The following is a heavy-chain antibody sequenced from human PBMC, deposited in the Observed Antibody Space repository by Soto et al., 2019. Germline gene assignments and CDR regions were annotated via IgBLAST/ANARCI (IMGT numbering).Heavy chain of an antibody. D-gene: IGHD3-10*01. CDR2: INQSGST. CDR3: ATQNPGSYHFDY. CDR1: GGYLSSSSY. Sequence: QVQLQESGPGLVMPSGTLSLTCAVSGGYLSSSSYWSWVRQPPGQGLEWIGEINQSGSTSYNPSLRSRVIISQDKSNNQFFPNLNSVTAADTAVYYCATQNPGSYHFDYWGQGHLVTVSS. V-gene: IGHV4-4*02. J-gene: IGHJ4*02.